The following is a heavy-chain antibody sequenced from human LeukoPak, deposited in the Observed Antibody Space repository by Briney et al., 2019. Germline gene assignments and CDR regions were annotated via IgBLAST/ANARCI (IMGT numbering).Heavy chain of an antibody. CDR3: ARENGDYASTYYSNWFDP. V-gene: IGHV1-69*05. CDR2: IIPIFGTA. D-gene: IGHD4-17*01. Sequence: SVKVTCKASGGTFSSYAISWVRQAPGQGLEWMGRIIPIFGTANYAQKFQGRVTITTDESTSTAYMELSSLRSEDTAVYYCARENGDYASTYYSNWFDPWGQGTLVTVSS. CDR1: GGTFSSYA. J-gene: IGHJ5*02.